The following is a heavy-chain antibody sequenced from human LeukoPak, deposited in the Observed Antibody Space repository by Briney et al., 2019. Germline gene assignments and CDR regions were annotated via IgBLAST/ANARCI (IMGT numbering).Heavy chain of an antibody. D-gene: IGHD3-22*01. Sequence: PGRSPRLSCAASGFTFSSYGMHWVRQAPGKGLEWVAVIWYDGSNKYYADSVKGRFTISRDNSKNTLYLQMNSLRAEDTAVYYCARDHYKGYDSSGYSPHYWGQGTLVTVSS. V-gene: IGHV3-33*01. CDR3: ARDHYKGYDSSGYSPHY. CDR1: GFTFSSYG. J-gene: IGHJ4*02. CDR2: IWYDGSNK.